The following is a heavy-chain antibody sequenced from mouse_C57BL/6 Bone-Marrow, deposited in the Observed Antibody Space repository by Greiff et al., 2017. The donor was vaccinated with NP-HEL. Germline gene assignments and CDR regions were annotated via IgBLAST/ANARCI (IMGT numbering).Heavy chain of an antibody. V-gene: IGHV1-81*01. CDR1: GYTFTSYG. J-gene: IGHJ4*01. Sequence: VKLQQSGAELARPGASVKLSCKASGYTFTSYGISWVKQRTGQGLEWIGEIYPRSGNTYYNEKFKGKATLTADKSSSTAYMELRSLTSEDSAVYFCARSGSYGSSLYAMDYWGQGTSVTVSS. CDR2: IYPRSGNT. D-gene: IGHD1-1*01. CDR3: ARSGSYGSSLYAMDY.